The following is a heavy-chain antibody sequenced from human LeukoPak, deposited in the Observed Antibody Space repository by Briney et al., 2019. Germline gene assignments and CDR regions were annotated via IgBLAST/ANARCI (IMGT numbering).Heavy chain of an antibody. V-gene: IGHV7-4-1*02. CDR3: ARDRRITMVRGVIPNWFDP. CDR2: INTNTGNP. D-gene: IGHD3-10*01. CDR1: GYTFTSYA. Sequence: VASVKVSCKASGYTFTSYAMNWVRQAPGQGLEWMGWINTNTGNPTYAQGFTGRFVFSLDTSVSTAYLQISSLKAEDTAVYYCARDRRITMVRGVIPNWFDPWGQGTLVTVSS. J-gene: IGHJ5*02.